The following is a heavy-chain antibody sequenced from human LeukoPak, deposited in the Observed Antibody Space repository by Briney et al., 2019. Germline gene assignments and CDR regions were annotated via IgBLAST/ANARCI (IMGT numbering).Heavy chain of an antibody. V-gene: IGHV3-53*01. CDR1: GFTVSSYY. J-gene: IGHJ4*02. CDR2: IYTGGGR. CDR3: ARGIDY. Sequence: GGSLRLSCAASGFTVSSYYMNWVRQAPGKELEWVSVIYTGGGRYYADSVRGRFTISRDTSKNMVFLQMNSLRVEDTAVYYCARGIDYWGQGTLVTVSS.